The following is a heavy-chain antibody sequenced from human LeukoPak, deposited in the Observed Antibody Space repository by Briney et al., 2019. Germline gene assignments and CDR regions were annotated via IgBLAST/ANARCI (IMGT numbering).Heavy chain of an antibody. V-gene: IGHV3-53*01. CDR1: GFTVSSYY. J-gene: IGHJ4*02. CDR2: IYTGGGR. CDR3: ARGIDY. Sequence: GGSLRLSCAASGFTVSSYYMNWVRQAPGKELEWVSVIYTGGGRYYADSVRGRFTISRDTSKNMVFLQMNSLRVEDTAVYYCARGIDYWGQGTLVTVSS.